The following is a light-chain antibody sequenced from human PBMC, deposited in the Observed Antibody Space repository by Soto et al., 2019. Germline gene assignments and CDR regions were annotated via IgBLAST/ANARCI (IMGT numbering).Light chain of an antibody. CDR1: QSVSSN. V-gene: IGKV3-15*01. Sequence: EIVMTQSPAPLSVSPGERATLSCRASQSVSSNLAWYQQKPGQAPRLLIYGASTRAIGIPARFSGSGSGTEFTLTISSLQSEDFAVYYCQQYNNWPLTFGGGTKVDIK. J-gene: IGKJ4*01. CDR3: QQYNNWPLT. CDR2: GAS.